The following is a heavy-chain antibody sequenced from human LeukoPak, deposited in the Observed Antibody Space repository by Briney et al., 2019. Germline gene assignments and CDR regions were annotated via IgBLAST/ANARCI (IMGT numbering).Heavy chain of an antibody. J-gene: IGHJ6*02. V-gene: IGHV3-53*01. Sequence: PGGSLRLSCAAFGFTVSSNYMSWVRQAPGKGLEWVSVIYSGGSTYYADSVKGRFTISRDNSKNTLYLQMNSLRAEDTAVYYCARSLHNDFGVVIRPYYYYGMDVWGQGTTVTVSS. CDR3: ARSLHNDFGVVIRPYYYYGMDV. D-gene: IGHD3-3*01. CDR2: IYSGGST. CDR1: GFTVSSNY.